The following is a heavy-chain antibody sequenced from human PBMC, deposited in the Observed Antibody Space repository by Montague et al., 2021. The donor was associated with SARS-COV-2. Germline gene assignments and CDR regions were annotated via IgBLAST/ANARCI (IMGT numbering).Heavy chain of an antibody. CDR2: ISSSGSTI. V-gene: IGHV3-11*01. D-gene: IGHD5-18*01. CDR1: GFTFSGYY. J-gene: IGHJ3*02. CDR3: ARVRHSYGYLSAFDI. Sequence: SLRLSCAASGFTFSGYYMSWIRQAPGKGLEWVSYISSSGSTIYYXDSVKGRFTISRDDAKNSLYLQMNSLRAEDTAVYYCARVRHSYGYLSAFDIWGQGTMVTVSS.